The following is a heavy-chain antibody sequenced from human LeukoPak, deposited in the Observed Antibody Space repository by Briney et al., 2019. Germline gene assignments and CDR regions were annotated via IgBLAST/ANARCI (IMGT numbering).Heavy chain of an antibody. V-gene: IGHV4-4*07. J-gene: IGHJ4*02. CDR3: ARGRGDYFDSSGYFFGY. CDR1: GGSISSYY. CDR2: IYNSEST. D-gene: IGHD3-22*01. Sequence: SETLSLTCTVSGGSISSYYWSWIRQPAGKGLEWIGRIYNSESTNYNPSLKSRVTMSMDKSKNQFSLKLTSVTAADTAVYYCARGRGDYFDSSGYFFGYWGQGTLVTVSS.